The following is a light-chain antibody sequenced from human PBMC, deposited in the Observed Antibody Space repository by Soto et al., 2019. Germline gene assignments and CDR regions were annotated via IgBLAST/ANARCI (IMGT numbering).Light chain of an antibody. CDR1: QSVSDSY. CDR2: GAS. Sequence: EIVLTQSPGTLSLSPGEGATLSCRASQSVSDSYLTWYQQKAGQAPRLLIYGASSRATGIPDRFSGSGSGTGFTLPISRLEPEDSAVYYCHQYGDSLWTFGQGTKVEI. CDR3: HQYGDSLWT. J-gene: IGKJ1*01. V-gene: IGKV3-20*01.